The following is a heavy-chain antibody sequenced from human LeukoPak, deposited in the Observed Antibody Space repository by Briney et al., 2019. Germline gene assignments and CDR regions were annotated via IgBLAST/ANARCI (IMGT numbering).Heavy chain of an antibody. CDR3: ARDQGSLTRSWYTGY. D-gene: IGHD6-13*01. CDR1: GYTFTGYH. CDR2: INPYSGDT. J-gene: IGHJ4*02. V-gene: IGHV1-2*06. Sequence: ASVKVSCKASGYTFTGYHIHWVRQAPGQGLEWMGRINPYSGDTNFAQKFQGRVTMTRDTSITTAYMDLSSLTPDKTAVYFCARDQGSLTRSWYTGYWGQGTQVTVSS.